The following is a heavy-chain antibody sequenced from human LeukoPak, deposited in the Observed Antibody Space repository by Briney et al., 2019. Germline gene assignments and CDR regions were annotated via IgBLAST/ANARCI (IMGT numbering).Heavy chain of an antibody. V-gene: IGHV3-21*01. CDR2: VSSSSNYI. Sequence: GGSLRLSCAASGFTFSSYSMSWVRQAPGKGLEWVSSVSSSSNYIYYADSVKGRFTISRDNAKNSLYLQMNSLRAEDTAVYYCAGSAVIGANYEYYMDVWGKGNTVTVSS. D-gene: IGHD6-19*01. J-gene: IGHJ6*03. CDR3: AGSAVIGANYEYYMDV. CDR1: GFTFSSYS.